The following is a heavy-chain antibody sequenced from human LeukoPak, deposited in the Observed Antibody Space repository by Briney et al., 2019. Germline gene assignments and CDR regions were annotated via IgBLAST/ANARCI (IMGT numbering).Heavy chain of an antibody. CDR2: ISASGGKT. J-gene: IGHJ4*02. D-gene: IGHD2-2*01. CDR1: GFTFSKFA. CDR3: ARAPTVLVGYCSSSSCQADY. V-gene: IGHV3-23*01. Sequence: PGGSLRLSCVASGFTFSKFAVSWVRQAPGKGLEWVSSISASGGKTYDADSVKGRFTISRDNAENSLYLQMNSLRVEDTAVYYCARAPTVLVGYCSSSSCQADYWGQGTLVTVSS.